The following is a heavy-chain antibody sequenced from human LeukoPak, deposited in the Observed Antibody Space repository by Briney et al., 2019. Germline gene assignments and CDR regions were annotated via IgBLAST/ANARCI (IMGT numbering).Heavy chain of an antibody. D-gene: IGHD5-18*01. V-gene: IGHV3-48*03. CDR1: GFTFSSYE. J-gene: IGHJ4*02. CDR3: AALDTAMVTSGGY. CDR2: ISSSGSII. Sequence: GGSLRLSCAASGFTFSSYEMNWVRQAPGKGLEWISYISSSGSIIHDADSVKGRFTISRDNAKNSLYLQMNSLRAEDTAVYYCAALDTAMVTSGGYWGQGTLVTVSS.